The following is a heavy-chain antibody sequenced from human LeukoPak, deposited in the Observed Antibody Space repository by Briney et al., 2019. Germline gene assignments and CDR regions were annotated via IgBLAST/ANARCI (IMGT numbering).Heavy chain of an antibody. CDR2: IKRDGSEK. CDR1: DFTFSTYW. Sequence: GGSLRLSCAASDFTFSTYWMSWVRQAPGKGLEWVANIKRDGSEKYYVDSVKGRFTVSRDTAKNSLFLQMNSLRAEDTTVYYCARLSEMLRGPEAIYYFDYWGQGTLVTVSS. CDR3: ARLSEMLRGPEAIYYFDY. D-gene: IGHD3-10*01. V-gene: IGHV3-7*01. J-gene: IGHJ4*02.